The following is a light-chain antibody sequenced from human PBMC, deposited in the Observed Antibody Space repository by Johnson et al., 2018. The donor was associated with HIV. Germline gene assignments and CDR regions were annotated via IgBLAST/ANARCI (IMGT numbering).Light chain of an antibody. V-gene: IGLV1-51*01. CDR2: DNK. CDR3: GTWDSRLSAGHV. CDR1: RSNIGNNY. J-gene: IGLJ1*01. Sequence: QSVLTQPPSVSAAPGQKVTISCSGSRSNIGNNYVSWYQQLPGRAPKLLIYDNKKRPSGIPDRISGSKSGTSATLGITGLQTGDEADYYCGTWDSRLSAGHVFGTGTKVTVL.